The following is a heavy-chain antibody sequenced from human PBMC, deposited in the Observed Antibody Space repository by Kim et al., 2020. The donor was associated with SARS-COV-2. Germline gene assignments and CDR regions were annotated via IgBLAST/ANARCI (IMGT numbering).Heavy chain of an antibody. V-gene: IGHV3-30*07. D-gene: IGHD4-17*01. J-gene: IGHJ3*02. Sequence: VEGRFTISRDNSRNTLYLQMNSLRAEDTAVYYCASQPQGPDYGEIEDGFEIWGQGTMVTVSA. CDR3: ASQPQGPDYGEIEDGFEI.